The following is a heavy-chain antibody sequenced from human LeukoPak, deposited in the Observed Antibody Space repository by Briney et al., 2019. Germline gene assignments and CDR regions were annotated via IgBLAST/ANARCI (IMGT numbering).Heavy chain of an antibody. J-gene: IGHJ3*02. D-gene: IGHD3-10*01. CDR3: ARHKPKLLWFGELLSAFDI. Sequence: SSETLSLTCTVPGGSISSSSYYWGWIRQPPGKGLEWIGSIYYSGSTYYNPPLKSRVTISVDTSKNQFSLKLSSVTAADTAVYYCARHKPKLLWFGELLSAFDIWGQGTMVTVSS. V-gene: IGHV4-39*01. CDR2: IYYSGST. CDR1: GGSISSSSYY.